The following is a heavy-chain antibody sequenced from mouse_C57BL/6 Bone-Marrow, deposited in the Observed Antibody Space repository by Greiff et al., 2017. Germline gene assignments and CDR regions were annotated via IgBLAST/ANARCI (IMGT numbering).Heavy chain of an antibody. Sequence: EVKLVESGGGLVKPGGSLKLSCAASGFTFSSYAMSWVRQTPEKRLEWVATISDGGSYTYYPDNVKGRFTISRDNAKNNLYLQMSHLKSEDTAMYYCARDLLCYSGFDYWGQGTTLTVSS. CDR2: ISDGGSYT. CDR1: GFTFSSYA. J-gene: IGHJ2*01. CDR3: ARDLLCYSGFDY. D-gene: IGHD1-1*01. V-gene: IGHV5-4*01.